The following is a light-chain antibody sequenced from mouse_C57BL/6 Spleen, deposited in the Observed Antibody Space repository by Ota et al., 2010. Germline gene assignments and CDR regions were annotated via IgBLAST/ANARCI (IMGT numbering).Light chain of an antibody. J-gene: IGKJ4*01. V-gene: IGKV8-28*01. CDR2: GAS. CDR1: QSLLNSGNQKNY. Sequence: DIVMTQSPSSLSVSAGEKVTMSCKSSQSLLNSGNQKNYLAWYQQKPGQPPKLLIYGASTRESGVPDRFTGSGSGTDFTLTISSVQAEDLAVYYCQNDYSYPFTFGSGT. CDR3: QNDYSYPFT.